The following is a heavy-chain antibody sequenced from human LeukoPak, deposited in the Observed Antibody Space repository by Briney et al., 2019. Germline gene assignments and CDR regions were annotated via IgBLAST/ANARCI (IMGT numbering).Heavy chain of an antibody. CDR3: AKGQLRFLDNWFDP. Sequence: GGSLRLSCAESGFTFSSYGMHWVRQAPGKGLEWVAFIRYDGSDKYYGDSVKGRFTISRDNPKNTLYLQMNSLRAEDTAVYYCAKGQLRFLDNWFDPWGQGTLVTVSS. CDR2: IRYDGSDK. CDR1: GFTFSSYG. D-gene: IGHD3-3*01. J-gene: IGHJ5*02. V-gene: IGHV3-30*02.